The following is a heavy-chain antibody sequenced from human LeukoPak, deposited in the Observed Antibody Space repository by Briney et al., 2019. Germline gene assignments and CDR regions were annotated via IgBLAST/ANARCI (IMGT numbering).Heavy chain of an antibody. Sequence: ASVKVSCKASGYTFTSYGISWVRQAPGQGLEWMGWISAYNGNTNYAQKLQGRVTMTTDTSTSTAYMELSRLRSDDTAVYYCARSGYSYGPTDYWGQGTLVTVSS. D-gene: IGHD5-18*01. CDR2: ISAYNGNT. J-gene: IGHJ4*02. CDR3: ARSGYSYGPTDY. V-gene: IGHV1-18*01. CDR1: GYTFTSYG.